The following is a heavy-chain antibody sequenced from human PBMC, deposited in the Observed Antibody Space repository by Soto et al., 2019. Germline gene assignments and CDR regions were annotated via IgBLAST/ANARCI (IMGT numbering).Heavy chain of an antibody. CDR3: PMGGSALEGDEPTYFDS. CDR1: GFTFGTYD. D-gene: IGHD3-16*01. Sequence: EVQLVESGGGLVRPGGSLRLSCAASGFTFGTYDMHWVRHVAGKGLEWVSGIGTSGRRSYSDSVEGRFTISRENADKSLDLDVDNRRVGDTAVDYCPMGGSALEGDEPTYFDSWGQGTLVTFSS. CDR2: IGTSGRR. V-gene: IGHV3-13*01. J-gene: IGHJ4*02.